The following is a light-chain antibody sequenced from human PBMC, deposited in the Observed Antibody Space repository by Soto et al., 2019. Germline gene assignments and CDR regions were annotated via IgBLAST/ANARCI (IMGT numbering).Light chain of an antibody. Sequence: SVLRQAPVTLSLSPGERATLSCRASPSVTNFLAWYQQKPGQAPRLLLYGAFNRATGIPARFSGSGSGTDFTLTISSLDPEDSAIYYCQQRNIWPPVTFGQGTRLEIK. CDR2: GAF. CDR3: QQRNIWPPVT. J-gene: IGKJ5*01. V-gene: IGKV3-11*01. CDR1: PSVTNF.